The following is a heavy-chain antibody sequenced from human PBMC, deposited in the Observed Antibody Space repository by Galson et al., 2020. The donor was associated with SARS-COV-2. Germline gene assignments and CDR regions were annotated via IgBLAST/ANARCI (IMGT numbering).Heavy chain of an antibody. D-gene: IGHD6-19*01. CDR3: ARHTGSSGVYYYYGMDV. J-gene: IGHJ6*02. CDR2: IYYRGVT. CDR1: GGSISSNSYY. V-gene: IGHV4-39*01. Sequence: ETSETLSLTCSVSGGSISSNSYYWGWIRQPPGKGLEWMATIYYRGVTYYNPSLKSRLTISVDTSRNQFSLKVNSVTAADTAVYYCARHTGSSGVYYYYGMDVWGQGTTVTVSS.